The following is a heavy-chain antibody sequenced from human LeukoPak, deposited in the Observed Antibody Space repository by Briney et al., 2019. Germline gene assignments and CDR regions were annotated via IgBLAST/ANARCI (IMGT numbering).Heavy chain of an antibody. D-gene: IGHD5-12*01. V-gene: IGHV1-2*02. J-gene: IGHJ4*02. CDR3: ARANGYVNDY. CDR1: GYTFTVYY. CDR2: INPNSGGT. Sequence: ASVKVSCKAPGYTFTVYYMHWVRQAPGQGLEWMGWINPNSGGTNYAQKFQGRVTMTRDTSISTAYMELSRLRSDDTAVYYCARANGYVNDYWGQGTLVTVSP.